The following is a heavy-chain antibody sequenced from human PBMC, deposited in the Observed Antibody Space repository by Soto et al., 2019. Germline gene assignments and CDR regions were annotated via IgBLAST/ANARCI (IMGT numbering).Heavy chain of an antibody. V-gene: IGHV4-39*01. Sequence: QLQLQVSGPGLVKPSETLSLTCTVSGGSISSSSYYWGWIRQPPGKGLEWIGSIYYTGSAYYNPSRKTRVALSVDTSKNQFSLNLSSVTAADTAVYYCARPFDDVRGVAAFDIWGQGTMVTVSS. D-gene: IGHD3-10*01. CDR3: ARPFDDVRGVAAFDI. CDR2: IYYTGSA. CDR1: GGSISSSSYY. J-gene: IGHJ3*02.